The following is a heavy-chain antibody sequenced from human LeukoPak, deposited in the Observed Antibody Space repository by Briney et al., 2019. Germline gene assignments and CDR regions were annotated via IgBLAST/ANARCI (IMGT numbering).Heavy chain of an antibody. D-gene: IGHD2-2*01. V-gene: IGHV4-59*01. CDR2: IYYSGST. CDR1: GGSISSYY. J-gene: IGHJ5*02. CDR3: ARDQGEGFVVVPAASPSGWFDP. Sequence: SETLSLTCTVSGGSISSYYWSWIRQPPGKGLEWIGYIYYSGSTNYNPSLKSRVTISVDTSKNQFSLKLSSVTAADTAVYYCARDQGEGFVVVPAASPSGWFDPWGQGTLVTVSS.